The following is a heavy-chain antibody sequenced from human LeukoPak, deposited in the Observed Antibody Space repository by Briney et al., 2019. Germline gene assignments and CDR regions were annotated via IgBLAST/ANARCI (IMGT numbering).Heavy chain of an antibody. CDR1: GYTFTSYG. J-gene: IGHJ4*02. V-gene: IGHV1-18*01. D-gene: IGHD3-22*01. CDR3: ARDRYYYDSSGYGY. Sequence: ASVKVSCKASGYTFTSYGISWVRQAPGQGLEWMGWISAYNGNTNYAQKLQGRVTMTTDTSTSTAYMELRSLRPDDTAVYYCARDRYYYDSSGYGYWGQGTLVTVSS. CDR2: ISAYNGNT.